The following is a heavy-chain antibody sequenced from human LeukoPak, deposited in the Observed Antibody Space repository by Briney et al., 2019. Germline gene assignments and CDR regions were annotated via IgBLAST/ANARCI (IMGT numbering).Heavy chain of an antibody. Sequence: PGGSLRPSCAAPGFTFSNYAMSWVRQAPEKGLEWVSGISGSGGSTYYADSVKGRFTISRDNSKNTLYLQMNSLRAEDTAVYYCAKGGASSWHEFDYWGQGTLVTVSS. D-gene: IGHD6-13*01. J-gene: IGHJ4*02. CDR1: GFTFSNYA. CDR3: AKGGASSWHEFDY. V-gene: IGHV3-23*01. CDR2: ISGSGGST.